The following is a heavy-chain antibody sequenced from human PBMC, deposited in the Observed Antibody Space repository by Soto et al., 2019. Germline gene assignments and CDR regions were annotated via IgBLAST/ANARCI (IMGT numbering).Heavy chain of an antibody. V-gene: IGHV5-10-1*01. J-gene: IGHJ6*02. D-gene: IGHD1-26*01. Sequence: WESLKISCKGSGYSFTSYWISWVRQMPGKGLEWMGRIDPSDSYTNYSPSFQGHVTISADKSISTAYLQWSSLKASDTAMYYCARLDSGTYPYYYYYGMDVWGQGTTVTVSS. CDR2: IDPSDSYT. CDR3: ARLDSGTYPYYYYYGMDV. CDR1: GYSFTSYW.